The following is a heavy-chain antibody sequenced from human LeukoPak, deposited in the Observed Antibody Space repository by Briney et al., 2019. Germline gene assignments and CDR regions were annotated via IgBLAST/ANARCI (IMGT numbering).Heavy chain of an antibody. CDR1: GFTFSSYS. D-gene: IGHD2-2*02. Sequence: PGGSLRLPCAASGFTFSSYSMNWVRQAPGKGLEWVSSISSSSSYIYYADSVKGRFTISRDNAKNSLYLQMNSLRAEDTAVYYCARAGPYYCSSTSCYTRSAFDIWGQGTMVTVSS. CDR2: ISSSSSYI. CDR3: ARAGPYYCSSTSCYTRSAFDI. V-gene: IGHV3-21*01. J-gene: IGHJ3*02.